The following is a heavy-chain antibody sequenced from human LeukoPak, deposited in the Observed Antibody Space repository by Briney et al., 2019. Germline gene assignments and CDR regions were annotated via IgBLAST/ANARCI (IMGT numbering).Heavy chain of an antibody. V-gene: IGHV1-18*01. CDR1: GYSFTSYG. CDR2: ISAYNGNT. J-gene: IGHJ3*02. D-gene: IGHD3-10*01. CDR3: ARARLRVRGVTPQSAFDI. Sequence: PWASVKVSCKASGYSFTSYGISWVRQAPGQGLEWMGWISAYNGNTNYAQKLQGRVTMTADTSTSTAYMELNSLRSDDTAVYYCARARLRVRGVTPQSAFDIWGQGTMVTVSS.